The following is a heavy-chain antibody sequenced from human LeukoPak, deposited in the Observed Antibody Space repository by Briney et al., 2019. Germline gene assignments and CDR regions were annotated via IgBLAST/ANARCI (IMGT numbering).Heavy chain of an antibody. V-gene: IGHV3-23*01. Sequence: PGGSLRLSCASCGFTFSSYAMRWVRQAPGKGLEWVSAISGSGGSKYYADSVRGGFTISSDNYKHTLYLPVNRLRAEDAAVYYCAKDPPLGAVADVFDYWGQGTLVTVPS. J-gene: IGHJ4*02. CDR3: AKDPPLGAVADVFDY. CDR2: ISGSGGSK. D-gene: IGHD6-19*01. CDR1: GFTFSSYA.